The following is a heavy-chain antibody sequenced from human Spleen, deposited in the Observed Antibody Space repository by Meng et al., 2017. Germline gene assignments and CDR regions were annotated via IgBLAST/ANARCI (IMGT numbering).Heavy chain of an antibody. CDR2: INPNSGVT. J-gene: IGHJ4*02. Sequence: QVQLDEYWSELRKPEASGKVSCKASGYTFTGYYMHWVRQAPGQGLEWMGWINPNSGVTNYAQKFQGRVTVTRDTSISTAYMELSSLRSGDTAIYYCARLDIVPTGRDYWGQGTLVTVSS. V-gene: IGHV1-2*02. D-gene: IGHD5-12*01. CDR1: GYTFTGYY. CDR3: ARLDIVPTGRDY.